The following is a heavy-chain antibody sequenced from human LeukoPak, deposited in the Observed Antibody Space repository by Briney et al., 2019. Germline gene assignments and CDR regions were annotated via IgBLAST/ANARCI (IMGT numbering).Heavy chain of an antibody. CDR2: TYYRSKWYN. Sequence: SQTLSLTCAISGDSVSSNSAAWNWIRQSPSRGLEWLGRTYYRSKWYNDYAVSVKSRITINPDTSKNQFSLQLNSVTPEDTAVYYCARVGYCSGGSCTLPYYYGMDVWGQGTTVTVSS. V-gene: IGHV6-1*01. J-gene: IGHJ6*02. D-gene: IGHD2-15*01. CDR1: GDSVSSNSAA. CDR3: ARVGYCSGGSCTLPYYYGMDV.